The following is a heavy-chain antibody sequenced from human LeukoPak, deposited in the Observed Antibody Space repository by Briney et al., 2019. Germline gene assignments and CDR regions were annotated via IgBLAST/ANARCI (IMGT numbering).Heavy chain of an antibody. CDR1: GYTLTGYY. V-gene: IGHV1-2*02. CDR2: INPNGGGT. D-gene: IGHD6-13*01. CDR3: ARTTGYTSSWSDGLDI. J-gene: IGHJ3*02. Sequence: ASVRVSCKASGYTLTGYYMHWVRQAPGQGLQWMGWINPNGGGTNFAQNFQGRVTMTSDTSINTAYMELTRLRYDDTAVYYCARTTGYTSSWSDGLDIWGQRTMVTVSS.